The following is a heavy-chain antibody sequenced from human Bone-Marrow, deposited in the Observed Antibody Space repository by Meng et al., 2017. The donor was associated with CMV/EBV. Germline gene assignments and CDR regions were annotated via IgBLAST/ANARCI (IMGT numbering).Heavy chain of an antibody. CDR2: IRYDGSNK. CDR1: GFTFSSYG. Sequence: GESLKISCAASGFTFSSYGMHWVRQAPGKGLEWVAFIRYDGSNKYYADSVKGRFTISRDNSKNTLYLQMNSLRAEDTAVYYCAKDRKDDFWSGYGPNWFAPWGQGTLVNVSS. J-gene: IGHJ5*02. D-gene: IGHD3-3*01. CDR3: AKDRKDDFWSGYGPNWFAP. V-gene: IGHV3-30*02.